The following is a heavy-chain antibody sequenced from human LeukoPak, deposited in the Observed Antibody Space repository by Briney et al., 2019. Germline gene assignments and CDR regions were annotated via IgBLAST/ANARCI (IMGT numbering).Heavy chain of an antibody. CDR2: IKQDGSEK. J-gene: IGHJ5*02. CDR3: ARDALWFGDLNWFDP. Sequence: GGSLRLSCAASRFTFSSYWMSWVRQAPGKGLEWVANIKQDGSEKYYVDSVKGRFTISRDNAKNSLYLQMNSLRAEDTAVYYCARDALWFGDLNWFDPWGQGTLVTVSS. V-gene: IGHV3-7*01. CDR1: RFTFSSYW. D-gene: IGHD3-10*01.